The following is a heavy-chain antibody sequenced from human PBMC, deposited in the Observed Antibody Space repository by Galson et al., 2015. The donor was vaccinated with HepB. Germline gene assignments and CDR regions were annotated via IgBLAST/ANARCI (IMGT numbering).Heavy chain of an antibody. V-gene: IGHV1-3*01. CDR2: INAGNGNT. CDR1: GYTFTSYA. J-gene: IGHJ4*02. CDR3: ARGHVDTAMVSPDY. Sequence: SVKLSCKASGYTFTSYAMHWVRQAPGQRLEWMGWINAGNGNTKYSQKFQGRITITRDTSASTAYMELSSLRSEDTAVYYCARGHVDTAMVSPDYWGQGTLVTVSS. D-gene: IGHD5-18*01.